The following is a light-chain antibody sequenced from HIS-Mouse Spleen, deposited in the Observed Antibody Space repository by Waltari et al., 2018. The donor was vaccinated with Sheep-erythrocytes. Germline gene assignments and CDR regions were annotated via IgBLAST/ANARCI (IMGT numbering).Light chain of an antibody. CDR3: CSYAGSYNHV. V-gene: IGLV2-11*01. Sequence: QSALTQPRSVSGSPGQSVTISCTGTSSDVGGYNYVSWYQQHPDKAPKCMIYDVSTRPSGVPDRFSGSKSGNTASLTISGLQDEDEADYYCCSYAGSYNHVFATGTKVTVL. CDR1: SSDVGGYNY. CDR2: DVS. J-gene: IGLJ1*01.